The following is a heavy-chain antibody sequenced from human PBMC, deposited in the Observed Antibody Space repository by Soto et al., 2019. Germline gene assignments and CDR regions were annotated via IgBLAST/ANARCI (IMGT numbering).Heavy chain of an antibody. CDR1: GFTFSSYA. CDR2: ISGSGGST. J-gene: IGHJ6*02. CDR3: AKDLSPNMGCMDV. D-gene: IGHD3-10*01. Sequence: GSLRLSCAASGFTFSSYAMSWVRQAPGKGLEWVSAISGSGGSTYYADSVKGRLTISRGDSKNTLYVQMDILRAEDTAVYYCAKDLSPNMGCMDVWGPGTTVTVSS. V-gene: IGHV3-23*01.